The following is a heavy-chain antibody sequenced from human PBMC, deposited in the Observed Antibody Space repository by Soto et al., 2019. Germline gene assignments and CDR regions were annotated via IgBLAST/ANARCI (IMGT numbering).Heavy chain of an antibody. Sequence: PGGSLRLSCAASGFTFSSYEMNWVRQAPGKGLEWVSYISSSGSTIYYADSVKGRFTISRDNAKNSLYLQMNSLRAEDTAVYYCARVGVKDWFDPWGQGTLVTVSS. D-gene: IGHD2-8*01. V-gene: IGHV3-48*03. CDR3: ARVGVKDWFDP. J-gene: IGHJ5*02. CDR1: GFTFSSYE. CDR2: ISSSGSTI.